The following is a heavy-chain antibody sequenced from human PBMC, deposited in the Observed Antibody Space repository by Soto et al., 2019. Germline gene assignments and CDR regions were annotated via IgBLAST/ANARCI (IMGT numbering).Heavy chain of an antibody. D-gene: IGHD4-17*01. Sequence: GGSLRLSCAASGFTFSDYYMSWIRQAPGKGLEWVSYISSSGSTIYYADSVKGRFTISRDNAKNSLYLQMNSLRAEDTAVYYCAREVDDYESYFDYWGQGTLVTVSS. CDR1: GFTFSDYY. V-gene: IGHV3-11*01. CDR2: ISSSGSTI. J-gene: IGHJ4*02. CDR3: AREVDDYESYFDY.